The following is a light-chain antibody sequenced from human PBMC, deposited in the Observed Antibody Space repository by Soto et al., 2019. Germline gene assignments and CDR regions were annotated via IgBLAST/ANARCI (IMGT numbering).Light chain of an antibody. Sequence: EIVMTQSPATLSVSPGERATLSCRASQSVGSILAWYQQKPGQAPRLLIYGASTRATGIPARLSGSGSGTEFTLTISSLQSEDFAVYYCQQSNNWPPWTFGQGTKVEIK. CDR3: QQSNNWPPWT. J-gene: IGKJ1*01. CDR1: QSVGSI. V-gene: IGKV3-15*01. CDR2: GAS.